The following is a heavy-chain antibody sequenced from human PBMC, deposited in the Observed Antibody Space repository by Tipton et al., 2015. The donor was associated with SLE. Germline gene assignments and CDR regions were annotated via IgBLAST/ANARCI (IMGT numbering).Heavy chain of an antibody. CDR2: INHSGST. CDR1: GGSFSGYY. D-gene: IGHD3-16*02. V-gene: IGHV4-34*01. J-gene: IGHJ3*02. Sequence: TLSLTCAVYGGSFSGYYWSWIRQPPGKGLGWVGEINHSGSTNYNPSRKSRVTISVDTSKNQFSLKLSSVTAADTAVYYCARSNYDYIWGSYRASAAADAFDIWGQGTMVTVSS. CDR3: ARSNYDYIWGSYRASAAADAFDI.